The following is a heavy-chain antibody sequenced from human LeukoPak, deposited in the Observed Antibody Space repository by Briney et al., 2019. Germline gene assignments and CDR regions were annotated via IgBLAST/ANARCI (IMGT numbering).Heavy chain of an antibody. V-gene: IGHV4-61*02. CDR1: GGSISSGSYY. CDR2: IYTSGTT. D-gene: IGHD3-22*01. Sequence: SQTLSLTRTVSGGSISSGSYYWSWLRQPAGKGLEWIGRIYTSGTTNYNPSLKSRVTISVDTSKNQFSLKLSSVTAADTAVYYCARDPWFYYDSGGYFQTWGQGTLVTVSS. J-gene: IGHJ4*02. CDR3: ARDPWFYYDSGGYFQT.